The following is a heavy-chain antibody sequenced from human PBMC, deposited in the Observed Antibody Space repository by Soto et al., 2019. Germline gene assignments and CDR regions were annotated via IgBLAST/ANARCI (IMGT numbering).Heavy chain of an antibody. V-gene: IGHV4-30-4*01. Sequence: SETLSLTCTVSNASITSGDYYWGWIRQPPGKGLEWIGYIYATGSTYYNPSLKSRLTISIDTSENQFSLELNSVTTADTAVYYCARVTFCSSTRCYPYNWFDPWGQGTLVTVSS. CDR3: ARVTFCSSTRCYPYNWFDP. J-gene: IGHJ5*02. CDR1: NASITSGDYY. CDR2: IYATGST. D-gene: IGHD2-2*01.